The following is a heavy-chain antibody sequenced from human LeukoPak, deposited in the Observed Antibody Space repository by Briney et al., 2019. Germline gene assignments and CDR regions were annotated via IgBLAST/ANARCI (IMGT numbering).Heavy chain of an antibody. V-gene: IGHV4-59*08. CDR1: GGSISSYY. CDR3: ARGYGGNPDDY. J-gene: IGHJ4*02. Sequence: PSETLSLTCTVSGGSISSYYWSWIRQPPGKGLEWIGYIYYNGSTNYNPSLKSRVTISVDTSKNQFSLKLSSVTAADTAVYYCARGYGGNPDDYWGQGTLVTVSS. CDR2: IYYNGST. D-gene: IGHD4-23*01.